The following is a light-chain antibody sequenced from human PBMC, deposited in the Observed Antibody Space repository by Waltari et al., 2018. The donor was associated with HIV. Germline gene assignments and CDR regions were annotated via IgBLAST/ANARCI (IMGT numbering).Light chain of an antibody. V-gene: IGKV1-39*01. CDR2: AAS. J-gene: IGKJ2*01. Sequence: DIQMTQSPSSLSASVGDRVTITCRASQNINRYLHWYQQKPGMAPKLLFYAASTLRSGVPSRFSGAGSGTDFTLTISSLQLDDFATYYCQQSYTTPYTFGQGTELDIK. CDR1: QNINRY. CDR3: QQSYTTPYT.